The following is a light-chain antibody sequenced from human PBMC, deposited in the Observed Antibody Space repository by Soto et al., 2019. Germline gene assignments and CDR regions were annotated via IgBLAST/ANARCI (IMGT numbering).Light chain of an antibody. J-gene: IGKJ4*01. CDR1: QSVSIY. CDR3: QQYGSSPLN. V-gene: IGKV3-20*01. CDR2: DAS. Sequence: EIVLTQSPATLSLSPGEKAILSCRASQSVSIYLAWYQQRPGQAPRLLIYDASTRATGIPARFSGSGSGTDFTLTISRLEPEDFAVYYCQQYGSSPLNFGGGTKVDIK.